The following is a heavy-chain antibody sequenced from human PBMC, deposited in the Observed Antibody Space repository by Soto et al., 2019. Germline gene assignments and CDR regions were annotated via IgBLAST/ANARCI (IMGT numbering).Heavy chain of an antibody. V-gene: IGHV3-23*01. CDR3: AKATATGGGAFDI. CDR2: ILVDGRT. Sequence: PXGCLRLSCAACGFSCSSYYMSWVRQAPGKGLEWVSTILVDGRTFYVDSVKGRFTISRDSSQNTVCLQMNSLTAGDTALYYCAKATATGGGAFDISGQGTMVTVSS. J-gene: IGHJ3*02. CDR1: GFSCSSYY. D-gene: IGHD2-8*02.